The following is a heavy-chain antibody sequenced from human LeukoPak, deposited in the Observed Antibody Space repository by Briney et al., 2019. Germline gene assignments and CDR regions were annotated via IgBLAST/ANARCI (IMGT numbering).Heavy chain of an antibody. J-gene: IGHJ4*02. CDR1: GFTFSSYD. D-gene: IGHD3-3*01. CDR3: ARDYIAYDPLDY. Sequence: GRSLRLSCAASGFTFSSYDMNWVRQAPGKGLEWVSSISSRSTSIYYTHSVKGRFTISRDNAKNSLYLQMNSLRAEDTAVYWCARDYIAYDPLDYWGQGTLVTVSS. V-gene: IGHV3-21*01. CDR2: ISSRSTSI.